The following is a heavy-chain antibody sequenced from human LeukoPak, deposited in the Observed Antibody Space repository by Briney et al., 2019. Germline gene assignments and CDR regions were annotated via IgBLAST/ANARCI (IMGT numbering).Heavy chain of an antibody. D-gene: IGHD6-19*01. J-gene: IGHJ4*02. V-gene: IGHV3-64*01. CDR3: ARDRDSSGPIDY. Sequence: GGSLRLSCAASGSTFSSYAMHWVRQAPGKGLEYISAISSNGGSTYYANSVKGRFTISRDNSKNTLYLQMGSLRAEDMAVYYCARDRDSSGPIDYWGQGTLVTVSS. CDR2: ISSNGGST. CDR1: GSTFSSYA.